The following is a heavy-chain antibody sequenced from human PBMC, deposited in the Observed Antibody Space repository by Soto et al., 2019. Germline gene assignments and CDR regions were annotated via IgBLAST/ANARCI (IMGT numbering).Heavy chain of an antibody. CDR2: IKEDGSEI. J-gene: IGHJ4*02. D-gene: IGHD1-1*01. CDR3: ARDTYGVNWQVLDY. CDR1: GFTFGRHW. Sequence: EVQVVESGGGLVQPGGSLRLSCAGSGFTFGRHWMTWVRQAPGKGLEWVANIKEDGSEIYYVDSVKGRFTISRDNAKNSVYLQMNSLRAEDTALYYCARDTYGVNWQVLDYWGQGTLVTVSS. V-gene: IGHV3-7*01.